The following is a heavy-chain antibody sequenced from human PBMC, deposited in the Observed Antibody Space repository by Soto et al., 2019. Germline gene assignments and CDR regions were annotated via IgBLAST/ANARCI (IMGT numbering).Heavy chain of an antibody. V-gene: IGHV3-23*01. CDR3: ATGTAAPAH. D-gene: IGHD6-13*01. CDR2: ISTSGGTT. CDR1: GFTFSNFD. Sequence: EVQLLESGGGLVQPGGSLRLSCAASGFTFSNFDMSWVRQAPGKGLEWGSGISTSGGTTYYADSVKGRFTSSRVNSKNTLYLQMTSLRAEDTAVYYCATGTAAPAHWGQGTLVTVSS. J-gene: IGHJ1*01.